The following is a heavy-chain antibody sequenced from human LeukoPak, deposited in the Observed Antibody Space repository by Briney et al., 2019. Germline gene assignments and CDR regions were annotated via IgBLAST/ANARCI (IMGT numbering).Heavy chain of an antibody. D-gene: IGHD3-10*01. CDR3: AREIRDWYFDL. CDR2: IYSGGST. Sequence: GGSLRLSCAASGFTVSSNYMSWVRQAPGKGLEWVSVIYSGGSTYYADSVKGRFTISRDNSKNTLYLQMNSLRAEDTAVYYCAREIRDWYFDLGGRGTLVTVSS. V-gene: IGHV3-53*01. CDR1: GFTVSSNY. J-gene: IGHJ2*01.